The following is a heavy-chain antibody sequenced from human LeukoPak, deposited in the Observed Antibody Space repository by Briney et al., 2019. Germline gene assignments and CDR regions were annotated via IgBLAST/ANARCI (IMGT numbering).Heavy chain of an antibody. V-gene: IGHV3-74*01. CDR1: GFTFSSYW. CDR2: IASDGNNR. CDR3: ASGSEVITHY. D-gene: IGHD3-10*01. J-gene: IGHJ4*02. Sequence: GGSLRLSCAASGFTFSSYWMNWVRQVPGKGLVWVSRIASDGNNRDYADSVKGRFTISRDNAKNSLYLQMNSLRAEDTAVYYCASGSEVITHYWGQGTLVTVSS.